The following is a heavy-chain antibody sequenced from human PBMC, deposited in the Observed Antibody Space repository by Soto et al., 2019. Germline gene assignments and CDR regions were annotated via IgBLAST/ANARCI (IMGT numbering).Heavy chain of an antibody. V-gene: IGHV4-34*01. Sequence: SETLSLTCAVYGGSFGGFYWSWIRQPPGKGLEWIGEINHSGRTNYNPSLKSRVTISVDTSKNQFSLKVSSVTAADTAVYYCAKVRMETSPFYRYYGMDVWGQGTTVTVSS. CDR1: GGSFGGFY. CDR3: AKVRMETSPFYRYYGMDV. CDR2: INHSGRT. D-gene: IGHD1-1*01. J-gene: IGHJ6*02.